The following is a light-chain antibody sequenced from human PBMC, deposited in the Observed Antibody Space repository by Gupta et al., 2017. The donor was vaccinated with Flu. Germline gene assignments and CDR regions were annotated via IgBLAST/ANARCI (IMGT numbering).Light chain of an antibody. Sequence: MQMTQSPSSLSASVGDRVTITCQASQDISNYLNWYQQKPGKAPKLLIYDASKLETGVPSRFSGSGSGTDFTFTISSLQPEDFATYYCQRYYTLPWTFGQGTKVEIK. CDR3: QRYYTLPWT. CDR1: QDISNY. J-gene: IGKJ1*01. CDR2: DAS. V-gene: IGKV1-33*01.